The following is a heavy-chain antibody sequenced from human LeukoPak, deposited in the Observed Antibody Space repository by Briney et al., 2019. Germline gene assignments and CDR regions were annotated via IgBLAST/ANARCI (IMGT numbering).Heavy chain of an antibody. J-gene: IGHJ3*02. D-gene: IGHD2-15*01. CDR2: MNTASGDT. Sequence: ASVRVSCKASGYSFSSYDINWVRQASGQGLEWVGWMNTASGDTGPAQKFQGRVTMPRDTSINTAYMELKSLESEDTAVYYCAREDIVMSNAAFDIWGQGTRVIASS. CDR3: AREDIVMSNAAFDI. CDR1: GYSFSSYD. V-gene: IGHV1-8*01.